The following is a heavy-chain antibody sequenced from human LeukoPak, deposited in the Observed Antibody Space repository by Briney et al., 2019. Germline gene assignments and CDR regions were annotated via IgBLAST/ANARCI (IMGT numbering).Heavy chain of an antibody. CDR1: GGSISSSSYY. Sequence: SETLSLTSTVSGGSISSSSYYWGWIRQPPGTGLEWIGSIYYSGSTYYNPSLKSRVTISVDTSKNQFSLKLRSVTAADTAVYYCATATITMIVVLFDYWGQGTLVTVSS. CDR3: ATATITMIVVLFDY. CDR2: IYYSGST. V-gene: IGHV4-39*07. J-gene: IGHJ4*02. D-gene: IGHD3-22*01.